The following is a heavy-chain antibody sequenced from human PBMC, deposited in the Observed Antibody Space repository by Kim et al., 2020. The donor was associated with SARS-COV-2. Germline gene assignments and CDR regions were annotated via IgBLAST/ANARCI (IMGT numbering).Heavy chain of an antibody. V-gene: IGHV1-2*06. CDR2: INPKSGGT. D-gene: IGHD6-13*01. CDR3: ATWGPLSASWYGVSVDP. J-gene: IGHJ5*02. CDR1: PHTFIGYY. Sequence: ASVKVSCKAAPHTFIGYYIHWVRHAPGQGLEWMGRINPKSGGTNYAQKFQDRVTMTRDTSIGTAYMELSSLRANDTAVYYCATWGPLSASWYGVSVDPWGQGTLVIVSS.